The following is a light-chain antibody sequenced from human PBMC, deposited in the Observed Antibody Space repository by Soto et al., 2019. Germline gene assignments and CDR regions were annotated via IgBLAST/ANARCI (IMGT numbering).Light chain of an antibody. CDR3: QTWGTGIQWV. CDR2: VNSDGSQ. J-gene: IGLJ3*02. Sequence: QPVLTQSPSASASLGASVKLTCTLSSGHSSYAIAWHQQQPEKGPRYLMKVNSDGSQSKGDGIPDRFSGSSSGAERYLTISSLQSEDEADYYCQTWGTGIQWVFGGGTQLTVL. V-gene: IGLV4-69*01. CDR1: SGHSSYA.